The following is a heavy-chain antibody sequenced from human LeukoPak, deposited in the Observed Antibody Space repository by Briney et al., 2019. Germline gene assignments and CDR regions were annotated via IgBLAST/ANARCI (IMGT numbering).Heavy chain of an antibody. Sequence: SETLSLTCTVSGGTISSYFWSWIRQPAGEGLEWIGRIYTRGTSNYDPSLKSWVTLSVDTSKNQFSLKLTSVTAAATAVYCCARGHGSSGAYGFDYWGQGTLVTVSS. CDR2: IYTRGTS. CDR3: ARGHGSSGAYGFDY. V-gene: IGHV4-4*07. CDR1: GGTISSYF. D-gene: IGHD6-19*01. J-gene: IGHJ4*02.